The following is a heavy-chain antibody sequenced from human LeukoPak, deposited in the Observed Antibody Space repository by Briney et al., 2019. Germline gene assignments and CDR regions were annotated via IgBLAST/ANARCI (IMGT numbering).Heavy chain of an antibody. V-gene: IGHV1-46*01. CDR3: AREGKYYYDSSGYSSNPIDY. D-gene: IGHD3-22*01. Sequence: ASVKVSCKASGYTFTSYYMHWVRQAPGQGLEWMGIINPSGGSTSYAQKFQGRVTMTRDTSTSTVYMELSSLRSEDTAVYCCAREGKYYYDSSGYSSNPIDYWGQGTLVTVSS. CDR1: GYTFTSYY. CDR2: INPSGGST. J-gene: IGHJ4*02.